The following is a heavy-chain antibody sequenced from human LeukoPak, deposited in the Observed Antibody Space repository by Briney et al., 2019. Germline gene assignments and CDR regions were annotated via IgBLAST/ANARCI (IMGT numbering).Heavy chain of an antibody. D-gene: IGHD2-2*01. CDR1: GFTFSSYG. V-gene: IGHV3-30*18. J-gene: IGHJ6*02. CDR2: ISYDGSKK. Sequence: GGSLRLSCAASGFTFSSYGMHWVRQAPSKGLEWVAVISYDGSKKYYADSVKGRFTISGDNSKNTVYLQMNSLRAEDTAVYYCAKDYVPAADYYYGMDVWGQGTTVTVSS. CDR3: AKDYVPAADYYYGMDV.